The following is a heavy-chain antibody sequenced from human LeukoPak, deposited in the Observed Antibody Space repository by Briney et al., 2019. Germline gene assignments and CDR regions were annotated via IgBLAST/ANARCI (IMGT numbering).Heavy chain of an antibody. CDR3: AKDSGWLVRLWNYFDY. V-gene: IGHV4-39*02. J-gene: IGHJ4*02. CDR1: GGSISSSSYY. D-gene: IGHD6-19*01. Sequence: SETLSLTCTVSGGSISSSSYYWGWIRQPPGKGLEWIGSIYYSGSTYYNPSLKSRVTISVDTSKNQFSLKLSSVTAADTAVYYCAKDSGWLVRLWNYFDYWGQGTLVTVSS. CDR2: IYYSGST.